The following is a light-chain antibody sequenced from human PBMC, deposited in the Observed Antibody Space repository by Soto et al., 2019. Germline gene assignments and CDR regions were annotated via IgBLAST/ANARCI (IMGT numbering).Light chain of an antibody. CDR1: QSIDRW. Sequence: DIQMTHSPSTLSASVGDRVTITCRASQSIDRWLAWYQQKPGKAAKLLIYRASSLESGVPSRFSGSGSGTEFNLTISSLQPDDFAPYYCQQYKTYMYNFAQGTKVEIK. CDR2: RAS. V-gene: IGKV1-5*03. CDR3: QQYKTYMYN. J-gene: IGKJ2*01.